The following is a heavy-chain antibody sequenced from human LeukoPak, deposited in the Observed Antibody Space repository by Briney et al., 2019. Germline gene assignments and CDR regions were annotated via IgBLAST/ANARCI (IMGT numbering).Heavy chain of an antibody. CDR2: ISYSGST. D-gene: IGHD4-17*01. V-gene: IGHV4-59*01. CDR3: YVESEYGDYDY. CDR1: GGSISSYY. J-gene: IGHJ4*02. Sequence: PSETLSLTCNVSGGSISSYYWSWIRQPPGQGLEWIGYISYSGSTNYNPSLKSRVTISVHTSKNQFSLKLGSVTAADTAIYYCYVESEYGDYDYWGQGTLVAVSS.